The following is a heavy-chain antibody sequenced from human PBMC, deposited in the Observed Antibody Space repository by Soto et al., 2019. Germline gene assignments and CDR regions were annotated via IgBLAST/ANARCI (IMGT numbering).Heavy chain of an antibody. CDR3: AHRVVAVTGFDY. CDR2: IYWDDET. Sequence: QITLKESGPTLVKPTQTLTLTCTFSGFSLSSSGVGVGWIRQPPGKALEWPALIYWDDETRYSPSLKSRLTITKDTSKNQVVLTLTNLDPVDTATYYCAHRVVAVTGFDYWGQGTLVTVSS. CDR1: GFSLSSSGVG. D-gene: IGHD2-15*01. V-gene: IGHV2-5*02. J-gene: IGHJ4*02.